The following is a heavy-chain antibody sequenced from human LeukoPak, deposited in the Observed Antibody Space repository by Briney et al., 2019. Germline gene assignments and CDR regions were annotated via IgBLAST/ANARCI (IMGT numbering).Heavy chain of an antibody. CDR3: ARGVGATWSRSHDYNYMDV. V-gene: IGHV5-51*01. CDR1: GYSFTSYW. Sequence: GESLKISCKGSGYSFTSYWIGWVRQMPGKGLEWMGIIYPGDSDTRYSPSFQGQVTISADKSISTAYLQWSSLKASDTAMYYCARGVGATWSRSHDYNYMDVWGKGTTVTISS. J-gene: IGHJ6*03. D-gene: IGHD1-26*01. CDR2: IYPGDSDT.